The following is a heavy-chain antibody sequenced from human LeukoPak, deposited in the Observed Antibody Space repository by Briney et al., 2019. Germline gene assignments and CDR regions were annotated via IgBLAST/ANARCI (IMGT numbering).Heavy chain of an antibody. CDR1: GYTFTSYG. CDR2: INPNSGGT. CDR3: ARDGIVGATTYDY. V-gene: IGHV1-2*02. J-gene: IGHJ4*02. D-gene: IGHD1-26*01. Sequence: ASVKVSCKASGYTFTSYGISWVRQAPGQGLEWMGWINPNSGGTNYAQKFQGRVTMTRDTSISTAYMELSRLRSDDTAVYYCARDGIVGATTYDYWGQGTLVTVSS.